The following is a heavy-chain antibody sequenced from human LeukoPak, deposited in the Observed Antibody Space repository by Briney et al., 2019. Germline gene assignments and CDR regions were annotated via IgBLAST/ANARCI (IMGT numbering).Heavy chain of an antibody. V-gene: IGHV4-59*01. Sequence: PSETLSLTCTVSGGSISSYYWSWIRQPPGKGLEWIGYIYYSGSTNYNPSHKSRVTISVDTSKNQFSLKLSSVTAADTAVYYCARGGSYRRIDYWGQGTRATVSS. CDR3: ARGGSYRRIDY. CDR1: GGSISSYY. CDR2: IYYSGST. D-gene: IGHD1-26*01. J-gene: IGHJ4*02.